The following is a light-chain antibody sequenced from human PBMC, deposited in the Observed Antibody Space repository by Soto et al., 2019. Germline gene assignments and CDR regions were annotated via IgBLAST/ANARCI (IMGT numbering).Light chain of an antibody. J-gene: IGKJ1*01. Sequence: DIQMTQSPSTLSASVGDRVTITCRASQSISSWLAWYQQKPGKAPKLLIYDASSLESGVPSRFSGSGSGTEFTLTISSLQPDDFATYYCQPYDSYPEIGQGTQVDSK. CDR2: DAS. CDR1: QSISSW. V-gene: IGKV1-5*01. CDR3: QPYDSYPE.